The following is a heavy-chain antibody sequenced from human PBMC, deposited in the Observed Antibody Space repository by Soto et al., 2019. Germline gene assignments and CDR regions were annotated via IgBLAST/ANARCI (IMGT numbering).Heavy chain of an antibody. V-gene: IGHV4-34*01. J-gene: IGHJ4*02. CDR1: GGSFSGYY. CDR3: ARALREWLLLTPEYYFDY. Sequence: SETLSLTCAVYGGSFSGYYCSWIRQPPGKGLEWIGEINHSGSTNYNPSLKSRVTISVDTSKNQFSLKLSSVTAADTAVYYCARALREWLLLTPEYYFDYWGQGTLVTVSS. D-gene: IGHD3-22*01. CDR2: INHSGST.